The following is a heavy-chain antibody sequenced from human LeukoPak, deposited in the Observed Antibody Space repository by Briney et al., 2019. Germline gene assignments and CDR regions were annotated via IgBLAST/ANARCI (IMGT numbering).Heavy chain of an antibody. D-gene: IGHD6-25*01. V-gene: IGHV3-64*01. CDR3: ARGDSSDRGIRAFDI. Sequence: GGSLRLSCAASGFTFNSYAMHWVRQAPGKGLEYVSAISYNGGSTYYANSVKGRFTISRNNSKNTLYLQMGSLRPEDMAVYYCARGDSSDRGIRAFDIWGQGTMVTVSS. CDR1: GFTFNSYA. J-gene: IGHJ3*02. CDR2: ISYNGGST.